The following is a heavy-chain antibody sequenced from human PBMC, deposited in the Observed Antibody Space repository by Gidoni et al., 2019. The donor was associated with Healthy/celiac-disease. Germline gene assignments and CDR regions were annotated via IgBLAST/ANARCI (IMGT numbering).Heavy chain of an antibody. V-gene: IGHV3-23*01. CDR2: ISGSGDST. CDR1: GFTFSSYA. CDR3: AKDLDSNYYGSGSYPVTFDY. Sequence: EVQLLESGGGLVQPGGSLRLSCAASGFTFSSYAMRWVRKAPGTGLGWVSAISGSGDSTYYADSVKGRFTISRDNSKNTLYLQMNSLRAEDTAVYYCAKDLDSNYYGSGSYPVTFDYWGQGTLVTVSS. J-gene: IGHJ4*02. D-gene: IGHD3-10*01.